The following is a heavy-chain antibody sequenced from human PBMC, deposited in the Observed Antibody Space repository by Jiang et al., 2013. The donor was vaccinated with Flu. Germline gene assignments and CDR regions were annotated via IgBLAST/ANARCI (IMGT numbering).Heavy chain of an antibody. V-gene: IGHV3-30*18. Sequence: VQLVESGGGVVQPGRSLRLSCAASGFTFRTYAMHWVRQAPGKGLEWVAVISKDGSDTHYADSVKGRFTISRDNSKNTLYLQMNSLRAEDTAVYYCAKGFYPLVPAVNLGYFDYWGQGTLVTVSS. J-gene: IGHJ4*02. CDR1: GFTFRTYA. CDR2: ISKDGSDT. D-gene: IGHD2-2*01. CDR3: AKGFYPLVPAVNLGYFDY.